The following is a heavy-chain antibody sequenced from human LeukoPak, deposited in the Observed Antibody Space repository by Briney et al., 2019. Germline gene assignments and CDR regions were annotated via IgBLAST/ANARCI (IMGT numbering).Heavy chain of an antibody. Sequence: PSETLSLTCTVSGGSISSYYWSWIRQPPGKGLEWIGYIYYSGSTNYNPSLKSRVTISVDTSKNQFSLKLSSVTAADTAVYYCARGWMGSSAGENAFDIWGQGTMVTVSS. J-gene: IGHJ3*02. D-gene: IGHD6-13*01. CDR2: IYYSGST. CDR1: GGSISSYY. V-gene: IGHV4-59*01. CDR3: ARGWMGSSAGENAFDI.